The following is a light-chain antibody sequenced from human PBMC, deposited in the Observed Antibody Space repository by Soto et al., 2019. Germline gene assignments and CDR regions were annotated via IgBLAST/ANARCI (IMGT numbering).Light chain of an antibody. CDR2: DAS. J-gene: IGKJ5*01. CDR1: QSVSIW. V-gene: IGKV1-5*01. CDR3: QQYDSYSIT. Sequence: IHLTQSPSTLSASVGDRVTFTCRATQSVSIWLAWYQKNLEKAPKLLIYDASSSESEAPSRFSGSGSGTEFTLTISILQPDDLATYYCQQYDSYSITFGQGTRLEIK.